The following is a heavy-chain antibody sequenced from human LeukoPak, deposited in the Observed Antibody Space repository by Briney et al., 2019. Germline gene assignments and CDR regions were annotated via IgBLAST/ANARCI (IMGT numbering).Heavy chain of an antibody. Sequence: SETLSLTCTVSGGSISSSSYYWGWIRQPPGKGLEWIGSIYYSGSTYYNPSLKSRVTISVDTSKNQFSLKLSSVTAADTAVYFCARTNDFGMVIGFDPWGQGTLVTVSS. CDR3: ARTNDFGMVIGFDP. D-gene: IGHD3-3*01. CDR1: GGSISSSSYY. CDR2: IYYSGST. V-gene: IGHV4-39*01. J-gene: IGHJ5*02.